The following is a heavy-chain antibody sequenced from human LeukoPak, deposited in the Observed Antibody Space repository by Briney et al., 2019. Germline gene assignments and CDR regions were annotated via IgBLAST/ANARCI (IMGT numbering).Heavy chain of an antibody. CDR3: AKDGAWLRFDD. Sequence: GGSLRLSCAASGFTFSSYWMHWVRQAPGKGLVWVSRINSDGSSTSYADSVKGRFAISRDNAKNTLYLQMKNLRAEDTAVYYCAKDGAWLRFDDWGQGILVTVSS. CDR2: INSDGSST. D-gene: IGHD5-12*01. V-gene: IGHV3-74*01. CDR1: GFTFSSYW. J-gene: IGHJ4*02.